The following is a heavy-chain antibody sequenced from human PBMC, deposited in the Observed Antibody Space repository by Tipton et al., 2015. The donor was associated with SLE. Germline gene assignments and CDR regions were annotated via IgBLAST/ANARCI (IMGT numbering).Heavy chain of an antibody. CDR3: ARGGDIAVAGTIDY. CDR2: INHSGST. J-gene: IGHJ4*02. V-gene: IGHV4-39*07. CDR1: GGSISSSSYY. D-gene: IGHD6-19*01. Sequence: TLSLTCTVSGGSISSSSYYWGWIRQPPGKGLEWIGEINHSGSTNYNPSLKSRVTISVDTSKNQFSLKLSSVTAADTAVYYCARGGDIAVAGTIDYWGQGTLVTASS.